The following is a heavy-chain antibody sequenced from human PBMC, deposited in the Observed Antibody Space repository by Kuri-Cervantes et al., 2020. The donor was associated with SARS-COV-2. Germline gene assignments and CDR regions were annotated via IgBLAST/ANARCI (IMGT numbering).Heavy chain of an antibody. CDR2: IIPILGTA. CDR3: APYGGERIAVAG. CDR1: GGTFSSYA. J-gene: IGHJ4*02. V-gene: IGHV1-69*04. Sequence: SVKVSCKASGGTFSSYAISWVRQAPGQGLEWMGRIIPILGTANYAQKFQGRVTITADKSTSTVYMELSSLRSEDTAVYYCAPYGGERIAVAGWGQGTLVTVSS. D-gene: IGHD6-19*01.